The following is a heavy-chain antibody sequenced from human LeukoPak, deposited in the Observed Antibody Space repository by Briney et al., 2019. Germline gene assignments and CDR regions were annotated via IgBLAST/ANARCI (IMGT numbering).Heavy chain of an antibody. V-gene: IGHV3-33*01. D-gene: IGHD2-2*01. CDR1: GFTFSSYG. J-gene: IGHJ6*02. CDR3: ARDQGEYQLLPHYGMDV. Sequence: PGGSLRLSCAASGFTFSSYGMHWVRQAPGKGLEGVAVIWYDGSNKYYADSVKGRFTISRDNSKNTLYLQMNSLRAEDTAVYYCARDQGEYQLLPHYGMDVWGQGTTVTVSS. CDR2: IWYDGSNK.